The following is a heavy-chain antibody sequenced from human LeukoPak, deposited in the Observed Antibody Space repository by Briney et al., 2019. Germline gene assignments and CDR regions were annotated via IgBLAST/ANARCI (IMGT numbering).Heavy chain of an antibody. CDR2: ISSSSSYI. D-gene: IGHD3-22*01. J-gene: IGHJ4*02. CDR1: GFTFSSYS. V-gene: IGHV3-21*01. Sequence: GGTLRLSCAASGFTFSSYSMNWVRQAPGKGLEWVSSISSSSSYIYYADSLKGRFTISRDNAKNSLYLQMNSLRAEDTAVYYCARCPISSGYYYLDYWGQGTLVTVSS. CDR3: ARCPISSGYYYLDY.